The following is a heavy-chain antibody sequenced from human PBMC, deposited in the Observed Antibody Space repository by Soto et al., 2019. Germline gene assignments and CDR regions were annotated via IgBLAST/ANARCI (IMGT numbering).Heavy chain of an antibody. V-gene: IGHV4-61*01. CDR3: ARDHGDYVLNWFDP. CDR2: IYYSGRT. Sequence: QVQLQESGPGLVKPSETLSLTCTVSGGSVSSGSYYWSWIRQPQGKGLEWIGYIYYSGRTNYNPSLKSRVTISVDTSKNQFSLNLSSVTAADTAVYYCARDHGDYVLNWFDPWGQGTLVTVSS. CDR1: GGSVSSGSYY. J-gene: IGHJ5*02. D-gene: IGHD4-17*01.